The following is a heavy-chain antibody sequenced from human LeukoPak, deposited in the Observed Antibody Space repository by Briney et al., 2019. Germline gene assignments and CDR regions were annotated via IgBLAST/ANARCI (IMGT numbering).Heavy chain of an antibody. V-gene: IGHV3-30-3*01. Sequence: GRSLRLSCAASGFTFSSYAMHWVRQAPGKGLEWVAVISYDGSNKYYADSVKGRFTISRDNSKNTLYLQMNSLRAEDTAVYYCAREEGITMIVLHRGYFDYWGQGTLVTVSS. CDR2: ISYDGSNK. CDR3: AREEGITMIVLHRGYFDY. J-gene: IGHJ4*02. D-gene: IGHD3-22*01. CDR1: GFTFSSYA.